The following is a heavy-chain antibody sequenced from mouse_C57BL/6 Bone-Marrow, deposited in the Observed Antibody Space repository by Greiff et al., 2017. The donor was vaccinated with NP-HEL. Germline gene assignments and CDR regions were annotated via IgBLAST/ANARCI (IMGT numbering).Heavy chain of an antibody. CDR3: ARGDYGSSRFGYAMDY. CDR2: IYPGDGDT. CDR1: GYAFSSYW. J-gene: IGHJ4*01. D-gene: IGHD1-1*01. Sequence: QVQLQQSGAELVKPGASVKISCKVSGYAFSSYWMNWVKERPGKGLEWIGQIYPGDGDTKYNGKFKGKATLTADKSSSTAYMQVSSLTSEDSAVYFCARGDYGSSRFGYAMDYWGQGTSVTVSS. V-gene: IGHV1-80*01.